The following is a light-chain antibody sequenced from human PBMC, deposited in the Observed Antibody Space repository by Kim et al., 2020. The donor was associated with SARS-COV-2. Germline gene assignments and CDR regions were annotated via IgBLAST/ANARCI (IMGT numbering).Light chain of an antibody. CDR3: QQYNNWWT. J-gene: IGKJ1*01. V-gene: IGKV3-15*01. CDR1: QSVSSN. CDR2: GAS. Sequence: SPGERAPLSCRASQSVSSNSAWYQKKPGQPPRLLIYGASTRATGIPARFSGSGSGTEFTLTISSLQSEDFAVYYCQQYNNWWTFGQGTKVDIK.